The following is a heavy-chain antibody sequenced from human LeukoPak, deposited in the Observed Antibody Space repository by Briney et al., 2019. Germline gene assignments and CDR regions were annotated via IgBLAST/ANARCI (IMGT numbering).Heavy chain of an antibody. D-gene: IGHD3-10*02. CDR1: GFTFSSYS. V-gene: IGHV3-21*01. CDR2: ISSSSSYI. J-gene: IGHJ4*02. CDR3: AKVFGPARDPFDY. Sequence: PGGSLRLSCAASGFTFSSYSMNWVRQAPGKGLEWVSSISSSSSYIYYADSVKGRFTISRDNSKNTLYLQMNSLRAEDTAVYYCAKVFGPARDPFDYWGQGTLVTVSS.